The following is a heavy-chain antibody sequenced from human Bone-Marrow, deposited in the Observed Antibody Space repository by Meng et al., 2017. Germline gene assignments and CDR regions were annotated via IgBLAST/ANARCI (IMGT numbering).Heavy chain of an antibody. CDR2: IYHRGNT. V-gene: IGHV4-4*02. CDR1: GCSISTSNW. D-gene: IGHD3-10*01. J-gene: IGHJ1*01. Sequence: QVQLQESGPRLVRPSQTLSLPCTVSGCSISTSNWWRWVRQPPGKGLEWIGEIYHRGNTNYNPSLKSRVTISVDKSKNQISLRLSSVTAADTAVDYCARSRVRGVILSPLEFFQDWGQGTLVTVSS. CDR3: ARSRVRGVILSPLEFFQD.